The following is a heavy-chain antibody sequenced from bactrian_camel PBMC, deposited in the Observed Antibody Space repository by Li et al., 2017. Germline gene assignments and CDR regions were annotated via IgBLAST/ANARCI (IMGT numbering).Heavy chain of an antibody. V-gene: IGHV3S1*01. Sequence: HVQLVESGGGLVEPGGFLRLSCAASGFTFSSYWMYWVRQAPGKGLEWVSSIGSFGKVTAYADSVMGRSTVSRDNTKNTVSLQLNSLQPEDTGVYYCVSRTPPGRFEFDFGYWGQGTQVTVS. CDR2: IGSFGKVT. J-gene: IGHJ6*01. CDR3: VSRTPPGRFEFDFGY. CDR1: GFTFSSYW.